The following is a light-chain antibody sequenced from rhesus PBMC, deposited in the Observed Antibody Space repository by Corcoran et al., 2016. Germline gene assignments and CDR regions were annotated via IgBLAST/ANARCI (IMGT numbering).Light chain of an antibody. CDR3: HHGSGTPLP. J-gene: IGKJ3*01. V-gene: IGKV1-74*01. CDR1: DNVNNY. Sequence: DIQMTQSPSSLSASLGDRVTITCRASDNVNNYLNWYQQKPGKAPQLLIYKASSLHSGVPSRFSGIGSGTDYTFTISSLPPEYVTTYFFHHGSGTPLPFGPGTKLDI. CDR2: KAS.